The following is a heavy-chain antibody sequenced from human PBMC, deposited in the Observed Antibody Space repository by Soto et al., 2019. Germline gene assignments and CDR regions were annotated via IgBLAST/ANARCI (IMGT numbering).Heavy chain of an antibody. D-gene: IGHD5-12*01. Sequence: QLQLQESGPGLVKPSETLSLTCTVSGGSISNSSYYWGWVRQPPGKGLEWIGHIYYSGTSYSNPSLKGRVSLPVDTSKNQFSLKLTSVSAADTAVYFCARVQRRWLNSDYWAQGTLVTVSS. J-gene: IGHJ4*02. CDR1: GGSISNSSYY. CDR2: IYYSGTS. CDR3: ARVQRRWLNSDY. V-gene: IGHV4-39*01.